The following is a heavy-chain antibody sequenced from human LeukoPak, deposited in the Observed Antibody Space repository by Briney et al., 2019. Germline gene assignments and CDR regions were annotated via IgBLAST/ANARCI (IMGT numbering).Heavy chain of an antibody. Sequence: SETLSLTCTVSGGSISSYYWRWIRQPPGKGLEWIGYIYYSGSTNYNPSLKSRVTISVDTSKNQFSLKLSSVTAADTAVYYCARVGDYSNYLDYWGQGTLVTVSS. V-gene: IGHV4-59*01. CDR3: ARVGDYSNYLDY. D-gene: IGHD4-11*01. CDR2: IYYSGST. J-gene: IGHJ4*02. CDR1: GGSISSYY.